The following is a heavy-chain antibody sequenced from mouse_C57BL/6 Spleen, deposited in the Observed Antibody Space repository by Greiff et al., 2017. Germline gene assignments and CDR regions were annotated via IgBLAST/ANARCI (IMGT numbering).Heavy chain of an antibody. J-gene: IGHJ2*01. CDR1: GYTFTSYG. CDR3: ARENYGSSSYFDY. Sequence: VKLMESGAELARPGASVKLSCKASGYTFTSYGISWVKQRTGQGLEWIGEIYPRSGNTYYNEKFKGKATLTADKSSSTAYMELRSLTSEDSAVYFCARENYGSSSYFDYWGQGTTLTVSS. D-gene: IGHD1-1*01. CDR2: IYPRSGNT. V-gene: IGHV1-81*01.